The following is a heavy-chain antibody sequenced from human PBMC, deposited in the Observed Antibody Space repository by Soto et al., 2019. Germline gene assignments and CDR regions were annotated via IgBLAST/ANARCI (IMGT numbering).Heavy chain of an antibody. V-gene: IGHV3-23*01. CDR2: ISGSGGNT. D-gene: IGHD3-16*02. CDR3: AKGTMITFGGVIGLYFDY. J-gene: IGHJ4*02. Sequence: PGGSLRLSCAASGFTFSSYAMSWVRQAPGKGLEWVSAISGSGGNTYYADSVKGRFTISRDNSKNTLYLQMNSLRAEDTAVYYCAKGTMITFGGVIGLYFDYWGQGTLVTVSS. CDR1: GFTFSSYA.